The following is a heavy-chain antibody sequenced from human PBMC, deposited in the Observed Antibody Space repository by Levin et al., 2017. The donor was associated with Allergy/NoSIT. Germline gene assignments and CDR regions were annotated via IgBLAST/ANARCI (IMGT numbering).Heavy chain of an antibody. CDR1: GFTFDDYA. CDR3: AKGKHVDTAMVDY. V-gene: IGHV3-9*01. D-gene: IGHD5-18*01. J-gene: IGHJ4*02. Sequence: SLKISCAASGFTFDDYAMHWVRQAPGKGLEWVSGISWNSGSIGYADSVKGRFTISRDNAKNSLYLQMNSLRAEDTALYYCAKGKHVDTAMVDYWGQGTLVTVSS. CDR2: ISWNSGSI.